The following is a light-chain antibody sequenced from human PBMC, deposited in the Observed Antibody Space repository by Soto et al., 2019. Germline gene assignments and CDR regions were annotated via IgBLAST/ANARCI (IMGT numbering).Light chain of an antibody. Sequence: DIQMTQSPSSLSASVGDRVTITCQASQDISNYLNWYQQKPGKPPNLLIYDASTLKSGVPSRFSGSRSGTNFPFTITSLQPEDSATYYCQQFHNFPPTFGPGTK. CDR3: QQFHNFPPT. CDR1: QDISNY. V-gene: IGKV1-33*01. CDR2: DAS. J-gene: IGKJ3*01.